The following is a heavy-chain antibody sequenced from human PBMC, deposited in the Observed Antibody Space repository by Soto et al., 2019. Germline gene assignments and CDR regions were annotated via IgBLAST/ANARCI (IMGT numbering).Heavy chain of an antibody. CDR3: ARERTVAGNDY. D-gene: IGHD6-19*01. CDR1: GYTFTSYA. J-gene: IGHJ4*02. Sequence: GASVKVSCKASGYTFTSYAMHWVRQAPGQRLEWMGWINAGNGNTKYSQKFQGRVTMTRNTSISTAYMELSSLGSEDTAVYYCARERTVAGNDYWGQGTLVNRLL. CDR2: INAGNGNT. V-gene: IGHV1-3*01.